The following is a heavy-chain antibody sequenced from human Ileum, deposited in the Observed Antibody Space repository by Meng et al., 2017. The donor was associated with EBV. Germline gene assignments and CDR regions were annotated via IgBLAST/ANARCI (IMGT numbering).Heavy chain of an antibody. CDR2: TSHSGST. Sequence: VQRQESGPGPVKPWETPSRPAAVSGGSICRSDWWSWVRQPPGKGLEWIGETSHSGSTNYSPSLKSRVTISLDKSKNQLSLKLNSVTAADTAVYYCASSDYYRSDYWGQGTLVTVSS. CDR3: ASSDYYRSDY. D-gene: IGHD3-22*01. V-gene: IGHV4-4*02. CDR1: GGSICRSDW. J-gene: IGHJ4*02.